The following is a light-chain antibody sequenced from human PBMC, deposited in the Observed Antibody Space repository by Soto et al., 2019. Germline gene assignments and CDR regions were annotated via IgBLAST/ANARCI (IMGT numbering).Light chain of an antibody. CDR1: QSVSSSY. CDR2: GAS. CDR3: QQYGSSPCT. Sequence: EIVLTQSPGTLSLSPGERATLSCRASQSVSSSYLAWYRQKPGQVPSLLIYGASSRATGIPDRVSGSGSGTDFTLTISRLEPEDFAVYYCQQYGSSPCTFGQGTKLEIK. J-gene: IGKJ2*02. V-gene: IGKV3-20*01.